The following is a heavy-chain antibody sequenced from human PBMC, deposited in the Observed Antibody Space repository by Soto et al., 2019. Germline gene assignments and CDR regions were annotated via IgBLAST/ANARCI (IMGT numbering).Heavy chain of an antibody. V-gene: IGHV3-48*01. CDR2: IYNSGRTS. CDR3: ARDADYGGLDY. CDR1: GFTFSSYS. D-gene: IGHD4-17*01. Sequence: GGSLRLSCAASGFTFSSYSLNWVRQAPGKGLEWVSNIYNSGRTSYYADSMKGRFTISRDNAKNSLYLQLNSLRAKDTAVYYCARDADYGGLDYWGQGTLVTVSS. J-gene: IGHJ4*02.